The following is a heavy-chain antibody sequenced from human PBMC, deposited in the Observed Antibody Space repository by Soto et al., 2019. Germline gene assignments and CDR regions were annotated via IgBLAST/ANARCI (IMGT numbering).Heavy chain of an antibody. CDR2: IKQDGSEK. J-gene: IGHJ6*02. Sequence: PGGSLRLSCAASGFTFSSYWMSWVRQAPGKGLEWVANIKQDGSEKYYVDSVKGRFTISRDNAKNSLYLQMNSLRAEDTAVYYCAKDYSLVSTYYYYGMDVWGQGTTVTVSS. D-gene: IGHD2-8*01. CDR1: GFTFSSYW. CDR3: AKDYSLVSTYYYYGMDV. V-gene: IGHV3-7*03.